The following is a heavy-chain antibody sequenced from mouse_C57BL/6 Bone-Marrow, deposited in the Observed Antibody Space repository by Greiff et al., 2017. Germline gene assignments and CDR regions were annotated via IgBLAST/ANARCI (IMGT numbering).Heavy chain of an antibody. Sequence: VQLQQSGAELARPGASVKPSCKASGYTFTSYGISWVKQRTGQGLEWIGEIYPRSGNTYYNEKFKGKATLTADKSSSTAYMELRSLTSEDSAVYFFARSWIVEAMDYWGQGTSVTVSS. CDR2: IYPRSGNT. D-gene: IGHD1-1*01. CDR1: GYTFTSYG. CDR3: ARSWIVEAMDY. J-gene: IGHJ4*01. V-gene: IGHV1-81*01.